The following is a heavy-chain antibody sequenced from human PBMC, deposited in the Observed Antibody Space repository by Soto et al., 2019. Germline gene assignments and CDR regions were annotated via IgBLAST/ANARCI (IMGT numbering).Heavy chain of an antibody. CDR3: ARWWSGSREGFDP. D-gene: IGHD3-3*01. CDR1: GGSFSSGDYY. J-gene: IGHJ5*02. V-gene: IGHV4-31*03. CDR2: IYYSGST. Sequence: QVQLQESGPGLVKPSQTLSLTCTVSGGSFSSGDYYWSWIRKHPGKGLEWIGYIYYSGSTYYNPVLNCRVTITVETSKNKFSLTLGSVTAAYTAVYYCARWWSGSREGFDPWGQGTLVTVSS.